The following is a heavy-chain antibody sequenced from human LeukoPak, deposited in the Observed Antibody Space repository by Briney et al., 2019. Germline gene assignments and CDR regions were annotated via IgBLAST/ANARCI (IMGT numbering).Heavy chain of an antibody. CDR1: GYTFTGYY. V-gene: IGHV1-2*02. J-gene: IGHJ4*02. CDR2: INPNSGGT. Sequence: ASVKVSCKASGYTFTGYYMHWVRRAPGEGLEWMGWINPNSGGTNYAQKFQGRVTMTRDTSISTAYMELSRLRSDDTAVYYCASPHCSSTSCYPENYFDYWGQGTLVTVSS. CDR3: ASPHCSSTSCYPENYFDY. D-gene: IGHD2-2*01.